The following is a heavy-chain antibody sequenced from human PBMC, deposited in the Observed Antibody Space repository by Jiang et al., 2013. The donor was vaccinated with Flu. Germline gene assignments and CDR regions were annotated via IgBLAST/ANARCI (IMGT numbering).Heavy chain of an antibody. V-gene: IGHV1-2*04. CDR2: INPNSGGT. CDR1: GYTFTGYY. Sequence: SGAEVKKPGASVKVSCKASGYTFTGYYMHWVRQAPGQGLEWMGWINPNSGGTNYAQKFQGWVTMTRDTSINTGYMELRRLRSDDTAVYYCARGSVTMILGRAFDVWGQGTMVTVSS. J-gene: IGHJ3*01. D-gene: IGHD3-22*01. CDR3: ARGSVTMILGRAFDV.